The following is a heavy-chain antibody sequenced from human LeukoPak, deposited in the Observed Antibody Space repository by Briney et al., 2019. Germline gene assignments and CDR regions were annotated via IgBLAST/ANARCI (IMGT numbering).Heavy chain of an antibody. Sequence: PGRSLRLSCAASGFTFSSYAMHWVRQAPGKGLEWVAVISYDGSNKYHADSVKGRFTISRDNSKNTLYLQMNSLRAEDTAVYYCARDARTYGDYVGVYWGQGTLVTVSS. CDR2: ISYDGSNK. J-gene: IGHJ4*02. D-gene: IGHD4-17*01. CDR1: GFTFSSYA. V-gene: IGHV3-30-3*01. CDR3: ARDARTYGDYVGVY.